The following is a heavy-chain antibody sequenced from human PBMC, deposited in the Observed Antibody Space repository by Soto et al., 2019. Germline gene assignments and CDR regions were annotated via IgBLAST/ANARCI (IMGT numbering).Heavy chain of an antibody. Sequence: QVQLVQSGAEVKKPGSSVKVSCKASGGTFSSYAISWVRQAAGHGLEWMGGIIPIFGTANYAQKFQGRVTITADESTCAAYMELSSLRSEDTAVYYRARGLGYCSSTSCQFYYYSGMEVWGQGTTVTVSS. J-gene: IGHJ6*02. CDR3: ARGLGYCSSTSCQFYYYSGMEV. CDR2: IIPIFGTA. V-gene: IGHV1-69*01. CDR1: GGTFSSYA. D-gene: IGHD2-2*01.